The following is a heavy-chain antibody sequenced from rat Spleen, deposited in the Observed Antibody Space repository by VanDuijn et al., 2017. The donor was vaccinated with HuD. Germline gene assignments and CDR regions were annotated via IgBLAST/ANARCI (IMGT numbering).Heavy chain of an antibody. D-gene: IGHD4-4*01. J-gene: IGHJ1*01. Sequence: EVQLVESDGGLVQPGRSLKLSCAASGFTFSDYYMAWVRQAPTKGLEWVATISYDGSTTYYRDSVKGRFTISRDNARSTLNLHMDSLRSEDTATYYCTRRGYLSDWYFDFWGPGTMVTVSS. CDR2: ISYDGSTT. CDR1: GFTFSDYY. CDR3: TRRGYLSDWYFDF. V-gene: IGHV5-29*01.